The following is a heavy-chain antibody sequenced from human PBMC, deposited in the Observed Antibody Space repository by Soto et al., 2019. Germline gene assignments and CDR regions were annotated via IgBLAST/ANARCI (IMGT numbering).Heavy chain of an antibody. D-gene: IGHD3-16*01. J-gene: IGHJ3*01. Sequence: EVQLVESGGGLVQPGGSLRLSCAASGFTFRSYELNWVRQAPGKGLEWVSCITGDGSTLYYADSVQGRFSISRDNARNLLYLQMNSLRAEDTAIYFCARHHRGVVLTRAFDFWGRGTMLTVSS. CDR1: GFTFRSYE. CDR2: ITGDGSTL. V-gene: IGHV3-48*03. CDR3: ARHHRGVVLTRAFDF.